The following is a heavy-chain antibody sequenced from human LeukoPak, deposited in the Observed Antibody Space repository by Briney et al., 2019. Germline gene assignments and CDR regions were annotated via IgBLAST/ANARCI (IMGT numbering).Heavy chain of an antibody. J-gene: IGHJ4*02. CDR3: ARYFDNTAYTWRRFDY. CDR2: ISSSSSTI. Sequence: GGSLRLSCAASGFTFSSYSMNWVRQAPGKGLEWVSYISSSSSTIYYADSVKGRFTISRDNAKNSLYLQMNSLRAEDTAVYYCARYFDNTAYTWRRFDYWGQGVLVTVSS. CDR1: GFTFSSYS. D-gene: IGHD2-21*02. V-gene: IGHV3-48*04.